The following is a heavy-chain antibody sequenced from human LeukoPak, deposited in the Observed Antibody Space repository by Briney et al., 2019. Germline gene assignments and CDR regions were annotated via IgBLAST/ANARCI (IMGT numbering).Heavy chain of an antibody. CDR3: ASGDYGDYVFDY. CDR1: GGSISSGGYY. D-gene: IGHD4-17*01. J-gene: IGHJ4*02. Sequence: PSETLSLTCTVSGGSISSGGYYWSWIRQHPGKGLEWIGYIYYSGSTYYNPSLKSRVTISVDTSKNQFSLKLSSVTAADTAVYYCASGDYGDYVFDYWGQGTLVTVSS. V-gene: IGHV4-61*08. CDR2: IYYSGST.